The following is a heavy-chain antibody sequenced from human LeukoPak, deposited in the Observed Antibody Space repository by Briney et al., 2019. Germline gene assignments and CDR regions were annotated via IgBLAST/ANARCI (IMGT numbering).Heavy chain of an antibody. V-gene: IGHV3-48*03. D-gene: IGHD4-17*01. J-gene: IGHJ5*02. CDR1: GFTFSSYE. CDR3: AREPLDYGDYGWFDP. CDR2: ISSSGSTI. Sequence: GGSLRLSCAASGFTFSSYEMNWVRQAPGKGLEWVSYISSSGSTIYYADSVKGRFTISRDNAKNSLYLQMNCLRAEDTAVYYCAREPLDYGDYGWFDPWGQGTLVTVSS.